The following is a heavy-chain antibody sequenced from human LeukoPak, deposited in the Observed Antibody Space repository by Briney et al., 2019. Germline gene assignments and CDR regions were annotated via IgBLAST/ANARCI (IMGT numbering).Heavy chain of an antibody. D-gene: IGHD3-9*01. Sequence: SETLSLTCTVSGGSISSSSYYWGWIRQPPGKGLEWIGSIYYSGSTYYNPSLKSRVTISVDTSKNQFSLKLSSVTAADTAVYYCATSPYYDILTGYYLEYHFDYWGQGTLVAVSS. CDR1: GGSISSSSYY. CDR2: IYYSGST. J-gene: IGHJ4*02. V-gene: IGHV4-39*01. CDR3: ATSPYYDILTGYYLEYHFDY.